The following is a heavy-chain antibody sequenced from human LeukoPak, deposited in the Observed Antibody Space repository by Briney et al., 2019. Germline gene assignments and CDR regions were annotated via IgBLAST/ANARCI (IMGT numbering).Heavy chain of an antibody. CDR1: GYTFTSYG. CDR3: ARKFWSGYYVDY. V-gene: IGHV1-18*01. Sequence: ASVKVSCKASGYTFTSYGIGWVRQAPGQGLEWMGWISAYNGNTNYAQKLQGRVTMTTDTSTSTAYMELRSLRSDDTAVYYCARKFWSGYYVDYWGQGTLVTVSS. CDR2: ISAYNGNT. J-gene: IGHJ4*02. D-gene: IGHD3-3*01.